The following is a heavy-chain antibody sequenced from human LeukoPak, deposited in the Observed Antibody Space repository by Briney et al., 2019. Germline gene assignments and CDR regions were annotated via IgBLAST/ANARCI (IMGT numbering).Heavy chain of an antibody. CDR3: ARHHIVSTGTFDY. J-gene: IGHJ4*02. D-gene: IGHD5/OR15-5a*01. CDR1: GGSISGYL. V-gene: IGHV4-59*08. CDR2: IYYGGST. Sequence: SETLSLTSIVPGGSISGYLWSWIRQPPGKGLEWIGYIYYGGSTNYNPSLKSRVTISLDTSKNQFSLKLNSVTAADTAVYYCARHHIVSTGTFDYWGQGTLVTVSS.